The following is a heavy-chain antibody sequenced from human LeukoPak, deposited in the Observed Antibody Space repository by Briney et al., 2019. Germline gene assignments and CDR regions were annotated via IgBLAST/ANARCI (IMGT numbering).Heavy chain of an antibody. J-gene: IGHJ4*02. CDR3: AKVGDNAYYDSSGPPYYFDY. Sequence: QPGGSLRLSCAASGFTFSSYWMSWVRQAPGKGLEWVANIKQDGSEKYYVDSVKGRFTISRDNAKNSLYLQMNSLRAEGTAVYYCAKVGDNAYYDSSGPPYYFDYWGQGTLVTVSS. V-gene: IGHV3-7*03. D-gene: IGHD3-22*01. CDR2: IKQDGSEK. CDR1: GFTFSSYW.